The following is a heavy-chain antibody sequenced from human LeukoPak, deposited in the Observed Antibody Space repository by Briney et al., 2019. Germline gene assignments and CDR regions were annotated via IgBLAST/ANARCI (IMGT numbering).Heavy chain of an antibody. Sequence: PGGSLRLSCAASGFTFSSYAMSWVCQAPGKGLEWVSAISGSGGSTYYADSVKGRFTISRDNSKNTLYLQMNSLRAEDTAVYYCGFSSSWQYYFDYWGQGTLVTVSS. CDR2: ISGSGGST. J-gene: IGHJ4*02. D-gene: IGHD6-13*01. CDR3: GFSSSWQYYFDY. CDR1: GFTFSSYA. V-gene: IGHV3-23*01.